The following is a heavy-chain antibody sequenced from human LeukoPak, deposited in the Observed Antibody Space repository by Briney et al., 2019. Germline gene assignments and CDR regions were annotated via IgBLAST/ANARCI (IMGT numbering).Heavy chain of an antibody. CDR2: IVPVLGRT. CDR3: VREGSSDGSGYYSRAHFDH. D-gene: IGHD3-22*01. Sequence: SVKVSCKASGDSFSIFAFSWVRQAPGQGPEWLGVIVPVLGRTFYAQKFQGRVTITADESTNTVFLELNSLTSEDTALFYCVREGSSDGSGYYSRAHFDHWGQGTQVTVSS. CDR1: GDSFSIFA. V-gene: IGHV1-69*01. J-gene: IGHJ4*02.